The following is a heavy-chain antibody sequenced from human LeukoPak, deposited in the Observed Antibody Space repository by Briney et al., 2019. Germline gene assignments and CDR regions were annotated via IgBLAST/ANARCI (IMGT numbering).Heavy chain of an antibody. J-gene: IGHJ4*02. D-gene: IGHD2-15*01. CDR2: IIPIFGTA. CDR1: GGTFGSYA. CDR3: ARGLLGYCSGGSCPAYYFDY. Sequence: ASVKVSCKASGGTFGSYAISWVRQAPGQGLEWMGGIIPIFGTANYAQKFQGRVTITADESTSTAYMELSSLRSEDTAVYYCARGLLGYCSGGSCPAYYFDYWGQGTLVTVSS. V-gene: IGHV1-69*01.